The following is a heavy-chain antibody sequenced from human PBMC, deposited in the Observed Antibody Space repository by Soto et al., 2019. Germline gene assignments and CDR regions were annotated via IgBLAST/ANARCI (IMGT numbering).Heavy chain of an antibody. V-gene: IGHV4-59*01. J-gene: IGHJ4*02. CDR3: TRCGGDF. CDR1: GGSINPYY. CDR2: IYDSGSASGST. Sequence: QVQLQESVPGLVKPSETLSLTCTVSGGSINPYYWSWIRQPPGKGLEWIGYIYDSGSASGSTNYIPSLNVPVTISVDTATNHFSLNLTSVTAADTAVYFCTRCGGDFWGQGTQVTVSS. D-gene: IGHD3-10*01.